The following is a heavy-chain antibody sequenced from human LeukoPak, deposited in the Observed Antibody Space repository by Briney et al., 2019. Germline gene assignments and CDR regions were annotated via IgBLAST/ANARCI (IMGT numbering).Heavy chain of an antibody. Sequence: GGSLRLSCAASGFTVSSNYMSWVRQAPGKGLEWVSVIYSGGSTYYADSVKGRFTISRDNAKNSLYLQMNSLRAEDTAVYYCASQSRAVVNLYYYYYMDVWGKGTTVTISS. CDR2: IYSGGST. CDR3: ASQSRAVVNLYYYYYMDV. J-gene: IGHJ6*03. V-gene: IGHV3-53*01. CDR1: GFTVSSNY. D-gene: IGHD3-22*01.